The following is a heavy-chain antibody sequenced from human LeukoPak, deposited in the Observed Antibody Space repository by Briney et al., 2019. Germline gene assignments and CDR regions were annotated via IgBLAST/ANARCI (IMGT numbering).Heavy chain of an antibody. CDR3: ARDPGYYGSGTRGAFDI. Sequence: SETLSLTCTVSGGSISSYYWSWIRQPPGKGLEWIGYIYYSGSTNYNPSFKSRVTMSVDTSKNQFSLKLSSVTAADTAVYYCARDPGYYGSGTRGAFDIWGQGTMVTVSS. J-gene: IGHJ3*02. V-gene: IGHV4-59*12. CDR2: IYYSGST. D-gene: IGHD3-10*01. CDR1: GGSISSYY.